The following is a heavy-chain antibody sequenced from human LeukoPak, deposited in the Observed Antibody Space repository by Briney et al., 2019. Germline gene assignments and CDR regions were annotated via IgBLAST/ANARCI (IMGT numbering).Heavy chain of an antibody. CDR2: FDPEDGET. Sequence: GASVKVSCKVSGYTLTELSMHWVRQAPGKGLAWMGGFDPEDGETIYAQKFQGRVTMTEDTSTDTAYMELSSLRSEDTAVYYCATETVGMTTVIEYYFDYWGQGTLVTVSS. D-gene: IGHD4-17*01. CDR3: ATETVGMTTVIEYYFDY. CDR1: GYTLTELS. V-gene: IGHV1-24*01. J-gene: IGHJ4*02.